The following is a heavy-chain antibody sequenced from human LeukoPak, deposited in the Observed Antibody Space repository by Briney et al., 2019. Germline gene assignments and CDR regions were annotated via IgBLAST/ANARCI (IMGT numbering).Heavy chain of an antibody. CDR1: GVSISSSNSY. Sequence: PSETLSLTCTVSGVSISSSNSYWGWIRQPPGKGLEWIGSIYYTGNTYYNASLKSQVSISIDTSKNQFSLKLTSVTAADTSVYYCARQTGSGLFTLPGGQGTLVTVSS. CDR3: ARQTGSGLFTLP. D-gene: IGHD3/OR15-3a*01. CDR2: IYYTGNT. V-gene: IGHV4-39*01. J-gene: IGHJ4*02.